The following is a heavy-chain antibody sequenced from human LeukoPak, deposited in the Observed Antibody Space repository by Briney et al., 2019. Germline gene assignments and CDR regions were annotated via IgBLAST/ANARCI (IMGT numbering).Heavy chain of an antibody. J-gene: IGHJ2*01. D-gene: IGHD3-9*01. CDR2: IYYSGST. CDR3: ARISATGPVSSWYFDL. V-gene: IGHV4-30-4*08. CDR1: GGSISSGDYY. Sequence: PSETLPLTCTVSGGSISSGDYYWSWIRQPPGKGLEWIGYIYYSGSTYYNPSLKSRVTISVDTSKNQFSLKLSSVTAADTAVYYCARISATGPVSSWYFDLWGRGTLVTVSS.